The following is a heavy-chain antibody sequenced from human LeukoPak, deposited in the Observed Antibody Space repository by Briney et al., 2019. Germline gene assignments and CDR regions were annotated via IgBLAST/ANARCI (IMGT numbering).Heavy chain of an antibody. J-gene: IGHJ5*02. Sequence: SETLSLTCTASGGSISSSGYYWGWIRQPPGKGLEWIASINYSGTTYYNPSLKSRVTISEDRSKNQFSLKLSSVTAADTAVYYCARHGFYYDFWSGYYFGSDWFDPWGQGTLVTVSS. D-gene: IGHD3-3*01. CDR2: INYSGTT. CDR3: ARHGFYYDFWSGYYFGSDWFDP. CDR1: GGSISSSGYY. V-gene: IGHV4-39*01.